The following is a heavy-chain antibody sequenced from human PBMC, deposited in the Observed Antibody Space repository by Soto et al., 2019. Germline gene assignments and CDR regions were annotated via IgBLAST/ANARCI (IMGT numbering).Heavy chain of an antibody. Sequence: QVQLQESGPGLVKPSETLSLTCTVSGGSISSYYWSWIRQPPGKGLEWIGYIYYSGSTNYNPYLNGRVTIAVHTSKDHAALKLSSVAAADTAVYYCARFNWYFDLRGRGTMVTVSS. V-gene: IGHV4-59*08. CDR2: IYYSGST. CDR3: ARFNWYFDL. J-gene: IGHJ2*01. CDR1: GGSISSYY.